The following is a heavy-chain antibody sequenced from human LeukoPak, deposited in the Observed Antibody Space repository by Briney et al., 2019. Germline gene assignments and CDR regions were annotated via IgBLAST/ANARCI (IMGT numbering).Heavy chain of an antibody. V-gene: IGHV3-30*18. Sequence: GRSLRLSCAASGFTFSSYGMHWVRQVPGKGLEWVAVISYDGSNKYFADSVKGRFTISRDNSENTLYLQMNSLRAEDTAVYYCAKDSGIAVAGTLRAFDIWGQGTMVTVSS. CDR1: GFTFSSYG. CDR3: AKDSGIAVAGTLRAFDI. CDR2: ISYDGSNK. D-gene: IGHD6-19*01. J-gene: IGHJ3*02.